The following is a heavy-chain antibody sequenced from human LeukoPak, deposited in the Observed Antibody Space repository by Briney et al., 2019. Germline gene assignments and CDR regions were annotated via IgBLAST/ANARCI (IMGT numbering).Heavy chain of an antibody. D-gene: IGHD6-19*01. CDR2: IIPIFGTA. Sequence: SVTVSCKASGGTFISYAISWVRQAPGQGLEWMGGIIPIFGTANYAQKFQGRVMITADESTSTAYMELSSLRSEDTAVYYCARTRSGWYYFDYWGQGTLVTVSS. J-gene: IGHJ4*02. CDR1: GGTFISYA. V-gene: IGHV1-69*01. CDR3: ARTRSGWYYFDY.